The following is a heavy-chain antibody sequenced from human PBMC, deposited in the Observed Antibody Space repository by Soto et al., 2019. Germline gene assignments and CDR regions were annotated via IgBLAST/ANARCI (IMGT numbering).Heavy chain of an antibody. CDR2: ISGSGGST. Sequence: GGSLRLSCAASGFTFSTYAMNWVRQAPGKGLEWVSAISGSGGSTYYADSVKGRFTSSRDNSKNTLYLQMNSLSAEDTAVYYCAKGDILRGYYDYWGQGTLVNVSS. CDR3: AKGDILRGYYDY. J-gene: IGHJ4*02. CDR1: GFTFSTYA. D-gene: IGHD3-9*01. V-gene: IGHV3-23*01.